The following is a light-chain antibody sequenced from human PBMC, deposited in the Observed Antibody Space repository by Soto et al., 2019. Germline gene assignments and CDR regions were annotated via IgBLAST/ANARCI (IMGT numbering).Light chain of an antibody. CDR3: QQSDSTPYT. Sequence: DIQMTQSPSSLSASVGDRVTITCRASQTISTYLNWYQQKPGKAPRLLIYAASSLLSGVPSRFSGSGSGTDFTLTIASLQPEDFSTYYCQQSDSTPYTFGQGTKLEI. CDR2: AAS. CDR1: QTISTY. J-gene: IGKJ2*01. V-gene: IGKV1-39*01.